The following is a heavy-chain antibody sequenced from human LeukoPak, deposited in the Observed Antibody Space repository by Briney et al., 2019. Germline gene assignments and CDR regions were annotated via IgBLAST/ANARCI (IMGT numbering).Heavy chain of an antibody. V-gene: IGHV3-23*01. CDR2: INTGGGT. J-gene: IGHJ4*02. CDR1: GFTFNNYA. Sequence: PGGSLRLSCAAPGFTFNNYAMTWVRQAPGKGLEWVSTINTGGGTYYAASVKGRFTLSRENSRNTLYLQMNSLRAEDTAVYYCARDLHEYYFDYWGQGTLVTVSS. CDR3: ARDLHEYYFDY.